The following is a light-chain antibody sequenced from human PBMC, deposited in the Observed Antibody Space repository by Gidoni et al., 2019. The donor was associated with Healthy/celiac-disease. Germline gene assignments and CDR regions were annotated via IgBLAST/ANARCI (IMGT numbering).Light chain of an antibody. Sequence: SEVTQDSAVSVALGQTVRITCQGDSLRSYYASWYQQKPGQAPVLVIYGKNNRPSGIPDRFSGSSSGNTASFTITGAQAEDEADYYCNSRDSSGNHRVVFGGGTKLTVL. CDR3: NSRDSSGNHRVV. J-gene: IGLJ2*01. V-gene: IGLV3-19*01. CDR2: GKN. CDR1: SLRSYY.